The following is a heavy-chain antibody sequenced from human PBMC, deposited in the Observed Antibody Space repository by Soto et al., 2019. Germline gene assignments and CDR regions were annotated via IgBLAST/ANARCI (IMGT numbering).Heavy chain of an antibody. Sequence: SVKVSCKASGGTLSSFINYPINWVRQAPGQGLEWMGGIVPNVGTVNYAQKFQGRVTITADKSTGTAYMEVSSLRSEDTALYYCARRDTSGFLRYFDNWGQGTLVTVSS. D-gene: IGHD3-3*01. V-gene: IGHV1-69*06. CDR3: ARRDTSGFLRYFDN. CDR2: IVPNVGTV. CDR1: GGTLSSFINYP. J-gene: IGHJ4*02.